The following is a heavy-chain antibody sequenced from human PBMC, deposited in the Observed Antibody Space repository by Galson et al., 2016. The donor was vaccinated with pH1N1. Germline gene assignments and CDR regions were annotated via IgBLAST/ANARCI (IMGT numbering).Heavy chain of an antibody. J-gene: IGHJ3*01. V-gene: IGHV2-5*08. CDR2: IYWDDDK. Sequence: TLSLTCTVSGGSISSGGYFWSWIRQPPGKALEWLALIYWDDDKRYSPSLKNRLTITNDISKNQVVLTMTNMDPADTATYYCAHREVTITNAFDVWGQGTMVTVSS. CDR1: GGSISSGGYF. CDR3: AHREVTITNAFDV. D-gene: IGHD5-12*01.